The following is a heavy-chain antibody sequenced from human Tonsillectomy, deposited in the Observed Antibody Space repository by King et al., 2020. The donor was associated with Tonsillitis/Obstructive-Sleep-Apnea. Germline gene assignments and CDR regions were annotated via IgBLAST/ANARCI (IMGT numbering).Heavy chain of an antibody. J-gene: IGHJ4*02. D-gene: IGHD2-2*01. CDR1: GGSISSSSYY. V-gene: IGHV4-39*01. Sequence: LQLQESGPGLVKPSETLSLTCTVSGGSISSSSYYWGWIRQPPGKGLEWIGSIYYSGSTYYNPSLKSRVTISVDTSKNQFSLKLSSVTAADTAGYYCARHGWRDIVVVPAAPLDYWGQGTLVTVSS. CDR2: IYYSGST. CDR3: ARHGWRDIVVVPAAPLDY.